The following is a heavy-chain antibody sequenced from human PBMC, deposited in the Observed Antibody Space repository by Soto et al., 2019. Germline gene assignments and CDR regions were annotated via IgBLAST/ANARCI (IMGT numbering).Heavy chain of an antibody. CDR1: GGSISSYY. J-gene: IGHJ4*02. CDR3: ARRYGASFDY. V-gene: IGHV4-59*01. CDR2: IYYSGST. Sequence: PSETLSLTCTVSGGSISSYYWSWIWQPPGKGLEWIGYIYYSGSTNYNPSLKSRVTISVDTSKNQFSLKLSSVTAADTAVYYCARRYGASFDYWVRGTLVTVSS. D-gene: IGHD4-17*01.